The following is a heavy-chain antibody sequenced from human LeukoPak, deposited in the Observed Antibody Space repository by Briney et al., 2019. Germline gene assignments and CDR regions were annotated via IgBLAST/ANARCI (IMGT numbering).Heavy chain of an antibody. V-gene: IGHV3-23*01. D-gene: IGHD5-24*01. CDR3: AKVQRWPTIDY. CDR1: GFTFSSYA. CDR2: ISGSGGST. Sequence: GGSLRLSCAASGFTFSSYAMSWVRQAPGKGLERVSAISGSGGSTYYADSVKGRFTIPRDNSKNTLYLQMNSLRAEDTAVYYCAKVQRWPTIDYWGQGTLVTVSS. J-gene: IGHJ4*02.